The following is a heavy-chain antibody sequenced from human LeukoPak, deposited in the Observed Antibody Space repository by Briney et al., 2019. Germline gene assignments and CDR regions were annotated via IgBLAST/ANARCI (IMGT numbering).Heavy chain of an antibody. D-gene: IGHD4-11*01. CDR2: ISYIGST. CDR3: ARDKISKNAFDM. J-gene: IGHJ3*02. CDR1: DASISGHY. Sequence: NTSETLSLACTVSDASISGHYLTWIRQPPGKGLEWIGYISYIGSTNYNPSLKSRVTISVDTSKNQFSLKLSSVTAADTAVYYCARDKISKNAFDMWGQGTMVTVSS. V-gene: IGHV4-59*11.